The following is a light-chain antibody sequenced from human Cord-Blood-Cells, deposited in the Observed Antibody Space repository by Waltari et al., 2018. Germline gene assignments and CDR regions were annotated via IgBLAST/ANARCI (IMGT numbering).Light chain of an antibody. CDR3: SSYTSSSTYV. V-gene: IGLV2-14*01. J-gene: IGLJ1*01. Sequence: QSALTQPASVSGSPGXXXXXXXXXXXXXXXXXXXVSWYQQHPGKAPKLMIYEVSNRPSGVSNRFSGSKSGNTASLTISGLQAEDEADYYCSSYTSSSTYVFGTGTKVTVL. CDR1: XXXXXXXXX. CDR2: EVS.